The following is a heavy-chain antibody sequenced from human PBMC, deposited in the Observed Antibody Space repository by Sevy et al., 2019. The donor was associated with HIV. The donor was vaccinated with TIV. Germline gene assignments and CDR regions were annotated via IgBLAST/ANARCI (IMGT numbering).Heavy chain of an antibody. D-gene: IGHD2-8*01. J-gene: IGHJ4*02. CDR1: GFAFYDYS. CDR2: LSFGCGKI. CDR3: AREGCNRPHEY. Sequence: GGSLRLSCAASGFAFYDYSMSWIRQAPGKGLEWVATLSFGCGKINYADSVKGRFTISRDNSKNSFYLQMDNLRVEDTALYYCAREGCNRPHEYWGQGTRVPVSP. V-gene: IGHV3-23*01.